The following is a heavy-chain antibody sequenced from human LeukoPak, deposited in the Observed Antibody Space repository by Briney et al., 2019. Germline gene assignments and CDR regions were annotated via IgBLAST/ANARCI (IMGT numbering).Heavy chain of an antibody. CDR1: GFAFSNYA. V-gene: IGHV3-23*01. Sequence: PGGSLRLSCAASGFAFSNYAMSWVRQPPGKGLEWVSAITGGGGTTYYADSVKGRFTISRDNSKNTLYLQMNSLRAEDTAIYYCAKQEYYYDNSGYDYWGQGTLVTVSS. CDR2: ITGGGGTT. CDR3: AKQEYYYDNSGYDY. J-gene: IGHJ4*02. D-gene: IGHD3-22*01.